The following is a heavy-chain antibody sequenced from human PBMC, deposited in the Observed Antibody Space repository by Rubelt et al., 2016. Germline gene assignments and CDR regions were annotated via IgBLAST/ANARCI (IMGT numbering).Heavy chain of an antibody. CDR2: INHSGST. D-gene: IGHD6-19*01. CDR1: GGSFSGYY. Sequence: QVQLQQWGAGLLKPSETLSLTCAVYGGSFSGYYWSWIRQPPGKGLEWIGEINHSGSTNYNPSLKSRVTISVDTSKNQFSLELSSWTAADTAVYYCARGWWGPVAAGYWGQGTLVTVSS. J-gene: IGHJ4*02. V-gene: IGHV4-34*01. CDR3: ARGWWGPVAAGY.